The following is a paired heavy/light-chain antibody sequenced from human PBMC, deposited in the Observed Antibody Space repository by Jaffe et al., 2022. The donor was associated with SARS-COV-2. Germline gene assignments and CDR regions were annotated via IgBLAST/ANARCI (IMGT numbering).Light chain of an antibody. CDR3: LSTDGSGNHRKI. J-gene: IGLJ2*01. V-gene: IGLV3-10*01. Sequence: SYELTQPPSVSVSPGQTARITCSGDALPKTYVYWYQQKSGQAPVLVIYEDSKRPSGIPERFSGSSSGTMATLTITGAQVEDESDFYCLSTDGSGNHRKIFGGGTKLTVL. CDR1: ALPKTY. CDR2: EDS.
Heavy chain of an antibody. CDR1: GFTFSFYA. J-gene: IGHJ4*02. CDR3: ARDQRSDLQGNYYFDY. Sequence: QVQLLESGGGVVQPGRSLRLSCAASGFTFSFYAIHWVRQSPGKGLEWVAVISSDGSRQYYADSVKGRFTISRDNSKNTLSLQMDSLRTEDTAIYYCARDQRSDLQGNYYFDYWGQGSLVTVSS. CDR2: ISSDGSRQ. D-gene: IGHD2-21*01. V-gene: IGHV3-30*04.